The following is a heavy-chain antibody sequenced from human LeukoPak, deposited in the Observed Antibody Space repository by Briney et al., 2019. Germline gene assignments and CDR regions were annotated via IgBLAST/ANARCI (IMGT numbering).Heavy chain of an antibody. Sequence: GASVKVSCKASGYTFTINHIHWVRQAPGQGLEWMGVINPSGDSTTYAQNFQGRVTMTRDTSTSTVYMELRSLRSEDTAIYYCAKLATSDTGETYWGQGILVTVSS. D-gene: IGHD3-16*01. CDR1: GYTFTINH. V-gene: IGHV1-46*01. CDR3: AKLATSDTGETY. CDR2: INPSGDST. J-gene: IGHJ4*02.